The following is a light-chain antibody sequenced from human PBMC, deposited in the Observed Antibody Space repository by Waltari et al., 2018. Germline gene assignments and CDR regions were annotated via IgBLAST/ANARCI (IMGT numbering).Light chain of an antibody. CDR1: QSFFSTSNSKTY. V-gene: IGKV4-1*01. CDR3: HHYYIPPLT. CDR2: WAS. J-gene: IGKJ5*01. Sequence: DIVMTQSPDFLAVSLGERATINCKSSQSFFSTSNSKTYLSWYQQKPGQPPKLLIYWASTRGSGVPDRFSGSGSGTDFTLTISSLQAEDVAVYYCHHYYIPPLTFGQGTRLEIK.